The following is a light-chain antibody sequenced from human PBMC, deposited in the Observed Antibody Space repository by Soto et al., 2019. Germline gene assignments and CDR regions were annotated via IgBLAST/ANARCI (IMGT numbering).Light chain of an antibody. V-gene: IGLV1-40*01. CDR3: QSYDGSLSGWV. CDR1: SSNIGAGYD. CDR2: GNS. Sequence: QSVLTQPPSVSGAPGQRVTISCTGSSSNIGAGYDVHWYQQLPGTAPKLLISGNSNRPSGVPDRFSGSKSGTSASLAITGLQAEDEADYYCQSYDGSLSGWVFGGGTQLTVL. J-gene: IGLJ3*02.